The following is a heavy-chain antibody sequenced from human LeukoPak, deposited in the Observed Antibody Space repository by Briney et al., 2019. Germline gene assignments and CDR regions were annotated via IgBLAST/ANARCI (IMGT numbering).Heavy chain of an antibody. J-gene: IGHJ4*02. Sequence: GESLKIPCKTSGYSFTTYWIGWVRQMPGKGLEWMGIIYPSDSNTKYSPSFQGQVTISADKSITTAYLQWRSLKASDTAIYYCARQGPYCSGDRCYKDYWGQGTLVTVSS. V-gene: IGHV5-51*01. CDR2: IYPSDSNT. D-gene: IGHD2-15*01. CDR1: GYSFTTYW. CDR3: ARQGPYCSGDRCYKDY.